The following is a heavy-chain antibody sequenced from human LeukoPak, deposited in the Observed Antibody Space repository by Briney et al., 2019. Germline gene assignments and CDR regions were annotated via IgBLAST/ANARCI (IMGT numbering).Heavy chain of an antibody. D-gene: IGHD7-27*01. J-gene: IGHJ4*02. Sequence: SGGSLRHPCAASGFTFNSYAMHWVRQAPGKGLEYVSAISSNGGSTYYANSVKGRFTISRDNSRNTLYLQMGSLRAEDMAVYYCARDANWGSPLYYFDYWGQGTLVTVSS. CDR3: ARDANWGSPLYYFDY. CDR1: GFTFNSYA. V-gene: IGHV3-64*01. CDR2: ISSNGGST.